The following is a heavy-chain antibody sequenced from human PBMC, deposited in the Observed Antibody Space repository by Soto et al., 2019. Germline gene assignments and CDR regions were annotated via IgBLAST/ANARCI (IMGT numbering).Heavy chain of an antibody. CDR2: ISSSGSTI. V-gene: IGHV3-48*03. J-gene: IGHJ4*02. D-gene: IGHD6-19*01. CDR1: GFTFSSYE. CDR3: ARDHDSSGWYPFDY. Sequence: LRLSCAASGFTFSSYEMNWVRQAPGKGLEWVSYISSSGSTIYYADSVKGRFTISRDNAKNSLYLQMNSLRAEDTAVYYCARDHDSSGWYPFDYWGQGTLVTVSS.